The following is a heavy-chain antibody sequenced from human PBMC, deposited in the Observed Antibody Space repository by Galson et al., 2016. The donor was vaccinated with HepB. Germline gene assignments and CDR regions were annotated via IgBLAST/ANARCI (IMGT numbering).Heavy chain of an antibody. J-gene: IGHJ4*02. CDR2: ISTRRNT. CDR1: GFVFSNFG. D-gene: IGHD1-26*01. CDR3: AKDGSYSGNLHGYFDY. V-gene: IGHV3-23*01. Sequence: SLRLSCAASGFVFSNFGLSWVRQAPGKGLEWVASISTRRNTYYSDSVQGRFTISRHKADTYLSLQMNSLSGDYTALYYCAKDGSYSGNLHGYFDYWGQGTLVTVSS.